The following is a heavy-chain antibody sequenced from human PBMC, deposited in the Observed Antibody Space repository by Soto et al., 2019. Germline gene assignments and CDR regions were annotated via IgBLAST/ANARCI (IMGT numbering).Heavy chain of an antibody. CDR1: GGTFSSYA. V-gene: IGHV1-69*06. CDR3: AQGGVVVVAATPFHFDY. D-gene: IGHD2-15*01. J-gene: IGHJ4*02. CDR2: IIPIFGTA. Sequence: SVKVSCKASGGTFSSYAISWVRQAPGQGLEWMGGIIPIFGTANYAQKFQGRVTITADKSTSTAYMELSSLRSEDTAVYYCAQGGVVVVAATPFHFDYWGQGTLVTVAS.